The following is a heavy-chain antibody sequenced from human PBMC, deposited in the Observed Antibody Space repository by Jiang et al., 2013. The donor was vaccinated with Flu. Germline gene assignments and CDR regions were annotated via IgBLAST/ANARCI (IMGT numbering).Heavy chain of an antibody. CDR2: ISAYNGNT. J-gene: IGHJ3*02. D-gene: IGHD4-23*01. CDR1: YG. CDR3: ARGYGGNSGDAFDI. Sequence: YGISWVRQAPGQGLEWMGWISAYNGNTNYAQKLQGRVTMTTDTSTSTAYMELRSLRSDDTAVYYCARGYGGNSGDAFDIWGQGTMVTVSS. V-gene: IGHV1-18*01.